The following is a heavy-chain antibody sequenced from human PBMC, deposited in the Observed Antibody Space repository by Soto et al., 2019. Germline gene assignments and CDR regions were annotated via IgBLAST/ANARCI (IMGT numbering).Heavy chain of an antibody. Sequence: RGESLKISCKGSGYSFTSYWIGWVRQMPGKGLEWMGIIYPGDSDTRYSPSFQGQVTISADKSISTAYLQWSSLKASDTAMYYCARQIGAVAGSYYFDYWGQGTLVTVSS. D-gene: IGHD6-19*01. V-gene: IGHV5-51*01. CDR1: GYSFTSYW. J-gene: IGHJ4*02. CDR2: IYPGDSDT. CDR3: ARQIGAVAGSYYFDY.